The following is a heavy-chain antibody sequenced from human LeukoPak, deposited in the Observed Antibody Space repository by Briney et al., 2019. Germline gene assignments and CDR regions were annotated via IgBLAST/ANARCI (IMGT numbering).Heavy chain of an antibody. J-gene: IGHJ4*02. CDR3: TRGAGWLIDY. V-gene: IGHV4-38-2*02. D-gene: IGHD3-16*01. Sequence: SETLSLTCTVSGYSISSGYYWGWIRQPPGKGLEWIGSIYHSGSTYYNPSLKSRVTISVDTSKNQFSLKLNSLTTADAAVYYCTRGAGWLIDYWGQGILVTVSS. CDR2: IYHSGST. CDR1: GYSISSGYY.